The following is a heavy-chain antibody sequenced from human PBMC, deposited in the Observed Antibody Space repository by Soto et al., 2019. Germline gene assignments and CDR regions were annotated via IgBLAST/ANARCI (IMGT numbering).Heavy chain of an antibody. D-gene: IGHD3-22*01. CDR3: TKVHDTSGYYYAPFFDY. CDR2: ISGGGDST. Sequence: EVQLLDSGGGLVQPGGSVRLSCVASGFTFSSYVMSWVRQAPGKGLEWVSVISGGGDSTYYADSVKGRITISRDNSKNTLYLEMNSLRAEDTAIYYCTKVHDTSGYYYAPFFDYWGLGTLVTVSS. V-gene: IGHV3-23*01. CDR1: GFTFSSYV. J-gene: IGHJ4*02.